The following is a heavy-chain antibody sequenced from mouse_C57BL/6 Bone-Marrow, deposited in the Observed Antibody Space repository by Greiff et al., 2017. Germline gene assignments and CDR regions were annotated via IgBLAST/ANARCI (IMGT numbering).Heavy chain of an antibody. CDR2: IYPGSGST. J-gene: IGHJ1*03. Sequence: QVQLQQPGAELVKPGASVKMSCTASGYTFTSYWITWVKQRPGQGLEWIGDIYPGSGSTNYNEKFKSKATLAVDTSSSTASMQLSRLTSEDSAVYYCASDGYFDVWGTGTTVTVSS. CDR3: ASDGYFDV. CDR1: GYTFTSYW. V-gene: IGHV1-55*01.